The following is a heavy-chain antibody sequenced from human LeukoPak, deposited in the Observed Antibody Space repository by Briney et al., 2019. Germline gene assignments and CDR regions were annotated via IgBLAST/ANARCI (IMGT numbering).Heavy chain of an antibody. CDR1: GFTFSSYS. CDR3: ARDRVWTVLY. V-gene: IGHV3-7*01. J-gene: IGHJ4*02. D-gene: IGHD6-6*01. Sequence: GGSLRLSCAASGFTFSSYSMSWVRQAPGKGLEWVANINQDGSEKYYVDSVKGRFTISRDNAKNSLYLRMNGLRAEDTAVYYCARDRVWTVLYWGQGTLVTVSS. CDR2: INQDGSEK.